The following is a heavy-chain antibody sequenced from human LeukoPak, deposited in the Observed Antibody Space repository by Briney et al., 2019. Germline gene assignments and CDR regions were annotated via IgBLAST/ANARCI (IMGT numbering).Heavy chain of an antibody. D-gene: IGHD3-22*01. J-gene: IGHJ6*03. CDR1: GFTFSYYD. V-gene: IGHV3-23*01. CDR3: ARAMYYYDSSGYALMNYYYYYMDV. CDR2: ITLSGGST. Sequence: GGSLRLSCAASGFTFSYYDMSWVRQAPGKGLEWVASITLSGGSTFYADSVKGRFTISRDNSKNTLYLQMNSLRAEDTAVYYCARAMYYYDSSGYALMNYYYYYMDVWGKGTTVTVSS.